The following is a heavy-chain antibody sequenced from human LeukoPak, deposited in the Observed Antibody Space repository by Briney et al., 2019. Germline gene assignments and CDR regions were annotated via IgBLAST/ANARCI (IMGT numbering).Heavy chain of an antibody. Sequence: SGGSLRLSCAASEFTFSSYGMHWVRQPPGKGLEWVAVIWYDGSNKYYADSVKGRFTISRDNSKNTLYLQMNSLRAEDTAVYYCARDVAWSGRYNWRRYYYFYMDVWGKGTTVTVSS. CDR2: IWYDGSNK. D-gene: IGHD3-3*01. V-gene: IGHV3-33*01. J-gene: IGHJ6*03. CDR1: EFTFSSYG. CDR3: ARDVAWSGRYNWRRYYYFYMDV.